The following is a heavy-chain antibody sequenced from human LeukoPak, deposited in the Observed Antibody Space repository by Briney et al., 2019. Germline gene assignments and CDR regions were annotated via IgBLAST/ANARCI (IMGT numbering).Heavy chain of an antibody. V-gene: IGHV3-30*04. CDR2: ISYDGSNK. CDR1: GFTFSSYA. J-gene: IGHJ4*02. Sequence: PGGSLRLSCAASGFTFSSYAMHWVRQAPGKGLEWVAVISYDGSNKYYADSVKGRFTISGDNSKNTLYLQMNSLRAEDTAVYYCARVSHDSSGYPYQFDYWGQGTLVTVSS. D-gene: IGHD3-22*01. CDR3: ARVSHDSSGYPYQFDY.